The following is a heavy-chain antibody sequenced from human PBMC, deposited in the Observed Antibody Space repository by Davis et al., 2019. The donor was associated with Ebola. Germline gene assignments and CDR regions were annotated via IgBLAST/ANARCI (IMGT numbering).Heavy chain of an antibody. V-gene: IGHV1-69*13. D-gene: IGHD3-10*01. CDR3: ARDRHYYGSGSQFDY. CDR2: IIPIFGTA. CDR1: GGTFSSYA. Sequence: SVKVSCKASGGTFSSYAISWVRQAPGQGLEWMGGIIPIFGTANYAQKFQGRVTITADESTSTAYMELSSLRSEDTAVYYCARDRHYYGSGSQFDYWGQGTLVTVSS. J-gene: IGHJ4*02.